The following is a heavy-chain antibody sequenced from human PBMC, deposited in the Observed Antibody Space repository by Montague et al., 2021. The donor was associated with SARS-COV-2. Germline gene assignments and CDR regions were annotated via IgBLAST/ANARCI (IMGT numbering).Heavy chain of an antibody. CDR1: GDSISSLHYY. CDR2: VFYRGST. D-gene: IGHD3-22*01. J-gene: IGHJ4*02. V-gene: IGHV4-39*01. CDR3: ARRLDYWDSSGQRRHFDY. Sequence: SETLSLTCTVSGDSISSLHYYWGWIRQSPGKGLEWIGNVFYRGSTYYNPSLRSRVTISVDTSKNQFALRLRSVTATDTAIYYCARRLDYWDSSGQRRHFDYWGQGTLVTVSS.